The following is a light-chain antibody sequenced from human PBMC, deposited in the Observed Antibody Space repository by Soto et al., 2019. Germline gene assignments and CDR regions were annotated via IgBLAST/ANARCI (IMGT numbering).Light chain of an antibody. CDR1: QSMGSN. CDR3: QQYNEWPLT. J-gene: IGKJ4*01. V-gene: IGKV3-15*01. Sequence: ENVLTQSPGTLSLSPGERATLSCRASQSMGSNLAWYQQKPGQAPRLLIYGASTRATGIPARFSGGGSGTEFTLTISSLQSADFAVYYCQQYNEWPLTFGGGTKVDIK. CDR2: GAS.